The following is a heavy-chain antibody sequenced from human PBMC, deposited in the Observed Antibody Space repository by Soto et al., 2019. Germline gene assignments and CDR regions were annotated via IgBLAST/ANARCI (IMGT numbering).Heavy chain of an antibody. V-gene: IGHV4-31*03. CDR1: GGSISSGGYY. J-gene: IGHJ5*02. CDR3: ARAPAP. CDR2: IYNSGRT. Sequence: QVQLQQSRQGLVKPSQTLSLTCTVSGGSISSGGYYWSWIRQHPGKGLEWIGYIYNSGRTLYYPSRKRRVTIAAETPKIQSSLNLSSVTAAVTAVFFCARAPAPGGQRTLVTLSS.